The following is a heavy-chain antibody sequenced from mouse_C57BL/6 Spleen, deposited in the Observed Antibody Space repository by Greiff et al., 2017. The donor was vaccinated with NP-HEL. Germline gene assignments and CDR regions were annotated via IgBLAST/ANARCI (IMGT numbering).Heavy chain of an antibody. CDR1: GFNIKDYY. D-gene: IGHD2-4*01. J-gene: IGHJ4*01. V-gene: IGHV14-2*01. CDR2: IDPEDGET. CDR3: AKDYDYDDGDYYAMDY. Sequence: VQLKESGAELVKPGASVKLSCTASGFNIKDYYMHWVKQRTEQGLEWIGRIDPEDGETKYAPKFQGKATITADTSSNTAYLQLSSLTSEDTAVYYCAKDYDYDDGDYYAMDYWGQGTSVTVSS.